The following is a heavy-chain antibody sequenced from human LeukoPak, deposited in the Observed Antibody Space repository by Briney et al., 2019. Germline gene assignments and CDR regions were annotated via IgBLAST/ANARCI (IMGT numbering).Heavy chain of an antibody. CDR1: GFTFSNAW. J-gene: IGHJ4*02. CDR3: TTGNYPGSFDY. Sequence: PGGSLRLSCAASGFTFSNAWMSWVRQAPGKGLEWVGRINSKTDGGTTDYAAPVKGRFTISRDDSKNTLYLQMNSLKTGDTAVYYCTTGNYPGSFDYWGEETRDSVSS. CDR2: INSKTDGGTT. D-gene: IGHD1-7*01. V-gene: IGHV3-15*01.